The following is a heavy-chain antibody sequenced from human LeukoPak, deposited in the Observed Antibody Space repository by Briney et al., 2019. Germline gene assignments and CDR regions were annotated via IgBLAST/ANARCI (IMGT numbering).Heavy chain of an antibody. CDR1: GFTFSSYP. CDR3: AGDLVAVAGNGDY. V-gene: IGHV3-30-3*01. D-gene: IGHD6-19*01. CDR2: ISYDGSNK. J-gene: IGHJ4*02. Sequence: PGGSLRLSCAASGFTFSSYPMHWVRQAPGKGLEWVALISYDGSNKYFADSVKGRFTISRDNSKNTLYLQMNSLRGEDTAAYYCAGDLVAVAGNGDYWGQGTLVTVSS.